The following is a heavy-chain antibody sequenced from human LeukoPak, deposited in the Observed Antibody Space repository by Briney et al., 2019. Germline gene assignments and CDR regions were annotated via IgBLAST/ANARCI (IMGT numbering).Heavy chain of an antibody. CDR1: GFTFSDY. Sequence: GGSLRLSCAASGFTFSDYMSWIRQAPGKGLEWVSYISSSGSTIYYADSVKGRFTISRDNAKNSLYLQMNSLRAEDTAVYYCAREISSWYRAEGRFDPWGQGTLVTVSS. CDR3: AREISSWYRAEGRFDP. D-gene: IGHD6-13*01. V-gene: IGHV3-11*04. CDR2: ISSSGSTI. J-gene: IGHJ5*02.